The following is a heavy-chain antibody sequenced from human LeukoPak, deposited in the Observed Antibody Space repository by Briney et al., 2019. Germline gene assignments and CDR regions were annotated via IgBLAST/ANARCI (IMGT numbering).Heavy chain of an antibody. CDR2: INPNSGDT. Sequence: ASVKVSCKASGYTFTGYYMHWVRQAPGQGLEWMGRINPNSGDTNYAQKFQGRVTMTRDTSISTAYMELSRLRSDDTAVYYCAKTSVYYDSSGYYYGRGFDYWGQGTLVTVSS. V-gene: IGHV1-2*06. J-gene: IGHJ4*02. D-gene: IGHD3-22*01. CDR1: GYTFTGYY. CDR3: AKTSVYYDSSGYYYGRGFDY.